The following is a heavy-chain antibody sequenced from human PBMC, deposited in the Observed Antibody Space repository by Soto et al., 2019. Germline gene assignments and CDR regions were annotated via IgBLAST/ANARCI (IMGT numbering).Heavy chain of an antibody. V-gene: IGHV2-5*02. CDR1: GFSLSTSGVG. Sequence: QITLKESGPTLVKPTQTLTLTCTFSGFSLSTSGVGVGWIRQPPGKALEWLALIYWDDDKRYSPSLTSRLTNTKPTXXNQVVLTMTNMDPVDTATYYCAHVLVVVANYGMDVWGQGTTVTVSS. CDR2: IYWDDDK. D-gene: IGHD2-15*01. CDR3: AHVLVVVANYGMDV. J-gene: IGHJ6*02.